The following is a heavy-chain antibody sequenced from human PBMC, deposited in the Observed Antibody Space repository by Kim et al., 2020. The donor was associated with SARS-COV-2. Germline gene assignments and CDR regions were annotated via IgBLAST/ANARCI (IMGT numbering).Heavy chain of an antibody. CDR2: IYYTGHT. V-gene: IGHV4-59*13. D-gene: IGHD3-16*01. J-gene: IGHJ4*02. Sequence: SETLSLTCTVSGGPITGYYWSWVRQPPGKELEWIGSIYYTGHTNYNPSLKSRVTLSLDTPKNRFSLKLRSVTAADTAVYYCARDLRGAKTNFFDSWGQGTLVPVSP. CDR3: ARDLRGAKTNFFDS. CDR1: GGPITGYY.